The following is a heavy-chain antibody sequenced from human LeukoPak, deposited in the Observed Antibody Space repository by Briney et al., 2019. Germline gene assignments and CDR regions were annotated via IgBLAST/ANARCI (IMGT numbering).Heavy chain of an antibody. CDR2: IYYSGTT. J-gene: IGHJ4*02. CDR3: ARVRRDGYNSPDY. Sequence: SESLSLTCTVSGGSITSYYWSWIRQPPGKGLECIGYIYYSGTTYYNPSLKSRVTISVDTSKNQFSLKLSSVTAADTAVYYCARVRRDGYNSPDYWGQGTLVTVSS. V-gene: IGHV4-59*01. CDR1: GGSITSYY. D-gene: IGHD5-24*01.